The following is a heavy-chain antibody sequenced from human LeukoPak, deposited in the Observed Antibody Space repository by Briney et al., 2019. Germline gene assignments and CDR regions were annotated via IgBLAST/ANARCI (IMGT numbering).Heavy chain of an antibody. CDR3: ARGAFLYYDILTGSSNGWFDP. CDR1: GGSISGYY. CDR2: IYYSGST. J-gene: IGHJ5*02. V-gene: IGHV4-59*01. D-gene: IGHD3-9*01. Sequence: SETLSLTCTVSGGSISGYYWSWIRQPPGKGLEWIGYIYYSGSTNYNPSLNSRVTISVDTSKNQFSLRLISVTAADTAVYYCARGAFLYYDILTGSSNGWFDPWGQGTLVTVSS.